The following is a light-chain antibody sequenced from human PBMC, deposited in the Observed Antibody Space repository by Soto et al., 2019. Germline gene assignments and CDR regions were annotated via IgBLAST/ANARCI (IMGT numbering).Light chain of an antibody. CDR3: QQYHNLWT. CDR2: GAS. J-gene: IGKJ1*01. V-gene: IGKV3-15*01. CDR1: QSLRSS. Sequence: LMTQSPSTLSVSPGERATLSCRASQSLRSSLAWYQQKPGQAPRLLIYGASTRATGIPARLSGSGSGTEFTLTISSLQSEGFAVYYCQQYHNLWTFGQGTKVDIK.